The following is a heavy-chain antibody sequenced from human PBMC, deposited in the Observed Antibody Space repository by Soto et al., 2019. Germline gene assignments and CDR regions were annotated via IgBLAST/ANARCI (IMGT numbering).Heavy chain of an antibody. CDR1: GYTLTSYG. CDR3: ARSPYYYDSSGYYN. Sequence: ASVNVSCKASGYTLTSYGISWVRQAPGQGLEWMGWISAYNGNTNYAQKLQGRVTMTTDTSTSTAYMELRSLRSDDTAVYYCARSPYYYDSSGYYNWGQGTLVTVSS. CDR2: ISAYNGNT. D-gene: IGHD3-22*01. V-gene: IGHV1-18*01. J-gene: IGHJ4*02.